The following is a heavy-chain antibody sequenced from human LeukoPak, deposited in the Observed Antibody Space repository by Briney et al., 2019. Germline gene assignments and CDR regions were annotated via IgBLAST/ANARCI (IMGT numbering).Heavy chain of an antibody. CDR2: ITNSGDNT. CDR1: GFTFSSYA. J-gene: IGHJ4*02. CDR3: AKGSSSSRPYYFDY. Sequence: PGGSLRLSCAASGFTFSSYAMSWVRQAPGKGLDWVSAITNSGDNTYHADSVKGRFTISRDNPKNTLYLEMNSLRAEDTAVYYCAKGSSSSRPYYFDYWGQGILVTVSS. V-gene: IGHV3-23*01. D-gene: IGHD6-6*01.